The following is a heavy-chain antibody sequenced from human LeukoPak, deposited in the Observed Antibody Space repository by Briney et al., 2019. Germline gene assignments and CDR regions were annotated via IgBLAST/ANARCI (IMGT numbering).Heavy chain of an antibody. J-gene: IGHJ4*02. CDR3: ARVKVVPAAMYDC. CDR2: IYYSGST. D-gene: IGHD2-2*01. V-gene: IGHV4-59*01. Sequence: SETLSLTCTVSGGSISSYYWSWIRQPPGKGLEWIGYIYYSGSTNYNPSLKSRVTISVDTSKNQFSLKLSSVTAADTAVYYCARVKVVPAAMYDCWGQGTLVTVSS. CDR1: GGSISSYY.